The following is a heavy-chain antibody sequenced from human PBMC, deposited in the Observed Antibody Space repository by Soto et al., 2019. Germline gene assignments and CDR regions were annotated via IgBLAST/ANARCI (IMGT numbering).Heavy chain of an antibody. J-gene: IGHJ3*02. CDR1: GGSISSGGYY. Sequence: QVQLQESGPGLVKPSQTLSLTCTVSGGSISSGGYYWSWIRQHPGKGLEWIGYIYYSGSTYYNPSLKSRVTISVDTSKNQFSLKLSSVTAADTAVYYCASTLGYCSSTSCYAVSDAFDIWGQGTMVTVSS. V-gene: IGHV4-31*03. D-gene: IGHD2-2*01. CDR2: IYYSGST. CDR3: ASTLGYCSSTSCYAVSDAFDI.